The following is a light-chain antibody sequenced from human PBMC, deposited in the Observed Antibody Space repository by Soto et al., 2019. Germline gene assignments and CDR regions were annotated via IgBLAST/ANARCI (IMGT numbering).Light chain of an antibody. V-gene: IGLV2-14*01. CDR1: SNDVGGYNF. J-gene: IGLJ2*01. Sequence: QSALTQPASVSGSPGQSITISCTGSSNDVGGYNFVSWYQQHPGKAPKLLIYEVTNRPSGISDRFSGSRSGNTASLTISGLQPEDEADYYCGSNTSTDSLIFGGGTKLTVL. CDR2: EVT. CDR3: GSNTSTDSLI.